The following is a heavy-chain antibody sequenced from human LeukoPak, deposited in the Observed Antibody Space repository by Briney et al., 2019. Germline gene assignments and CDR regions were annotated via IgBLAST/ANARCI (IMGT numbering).Heavy chain of an antibody. J-gene: IGHJ4*02. V-gene: IGHV3-23*01. CDR2: IMIGGDGK. Sequence: GGSLRLSCAGSGFTFNNYAMSWVRRAPRKGLEWVSTIMIGGDGKHYADSVKGRFTISRDRSESTLYLQMNGLRADDTAVYYCVRAAPRGCSPASCSLFDTWGQGTLVTVSS. CDR1: GFTFNNYA. CDR3: VRAAPRGCSPASCSLFDT. D-gene: IGHD2-2*01.